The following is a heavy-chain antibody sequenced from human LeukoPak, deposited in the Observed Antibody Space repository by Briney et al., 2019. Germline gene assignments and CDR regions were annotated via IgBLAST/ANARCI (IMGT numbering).Heavy chain of an antibody. Sequence: PGGSLRLSCAASGFTLSDYSMNWVRQAPGKGLEWVSSISSSSNYIYYADSVKGRFTISRDNAKNSLHLQMNSLRAEDTAVYYSAKSGQRRCSGGSCYPYYFDYWGQGTLVTVSS. CDR3: AKSGQRRCSGGSCYPYYFDY. V-gene: IGHV3-21*01. D-gene: IGHD2-15*01. CDR1: GFTLSDYS. CDR2: ISSSSNYI. J-gene: IGHJ4*02.